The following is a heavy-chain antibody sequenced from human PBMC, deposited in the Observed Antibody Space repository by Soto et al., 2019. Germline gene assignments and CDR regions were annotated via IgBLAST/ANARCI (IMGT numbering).Heavy chain of an antibody. J-gene: IGHJ4*02. Sequence: QITLKESGPTLVKPTQTLTLTCTFSGFSLSTSGVGVGWIRQPPGKALEWLALIYWDDDKRYSPSLKSRLTTTKDTSKTQVVLTMTNMDPVDTATYYCAHSTTGYSSSWGSRYYFDYWGQGTLVTVSS. CDR2: IYWDDDK. V-gene: IGHV2-5*02. CDR1: GFSLSTSGVG. D-gene: IGHD6-13*01. CDR3: AHSTTGYSSSWGSRYYFDY.